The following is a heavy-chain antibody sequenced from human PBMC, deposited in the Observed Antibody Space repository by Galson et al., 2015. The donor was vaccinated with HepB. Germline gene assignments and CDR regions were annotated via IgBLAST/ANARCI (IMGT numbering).Heavy chain of an antibody. CDR3: AKECSDFHRASYVYYGIDV. V-gene: IGHV3-23*01. CDR2: ISDSGAGT. Sequence: SLRFSCAASGFSFCTYACLWGRQAPREGLEWGSGISDSGAGTYYADSVKGRFTISRDNSKNMLFLKMISLTVEDTAVYYCAKECSDFHRASYVYYGIDVWGRGTTVSVSS. J-gene: IGHJ6*02. CDR1: GFSFCTYA. D-gene: IGHD2-21*02.